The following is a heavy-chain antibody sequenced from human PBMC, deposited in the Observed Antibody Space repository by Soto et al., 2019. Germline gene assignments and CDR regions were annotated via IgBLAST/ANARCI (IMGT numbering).Heavy chain of an antibody. V-gene: IGHV1-3*01. J-gene: IGHJ5*02. CDR2: INAGNGNT. CDR3: ARDNDYIWGSYTGGLDP. D-gene: IGHD3-16*01. Sequence: GAPVKVSYKAPGYSFTSNAMHWVRQAPGQRLEWMRRINAGNGNTKYSQKFQGRVTITRDTSASTAYMELSSLRSEDTAVYYCARDNDYIWGSYTGGLDPWGQGTLVTVSS. CDR1: GYSFTSNA.